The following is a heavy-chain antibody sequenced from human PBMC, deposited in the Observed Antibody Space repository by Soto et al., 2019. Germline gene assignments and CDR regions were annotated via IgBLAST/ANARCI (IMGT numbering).Heavy chain of an antibody. V-gene: IGHV3-74*01. CDR1: GFIFSNYW. J-gene: IGHJ4*02. D-gene: IGHD1-1*01. CDR2: ISNDGSIT. CDR3: AKDLTWNQADY. Sequence: LRLSCEASGFIFSNYWMHWVRQTPGTGLVWVSRISNDGSITNYADSVKGRFTISRDNAKNTLYLQMNSLRAEDTAVYYCAKDLTWNQADYWGQGALVTVSS.